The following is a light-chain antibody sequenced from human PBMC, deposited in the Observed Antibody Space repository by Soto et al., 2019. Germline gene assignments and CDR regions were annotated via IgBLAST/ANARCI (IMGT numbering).Light chain of an antibody. CDR2: DAS. CDR3: QQYENLPT. J-gene: IGKJ5*01. V-gene: IGKV4-1*01. CDR1: QSVLYSSNNKNY. Sequence: DIVVTQSPDSLAVSLGERATINCKSSQSVLYSSNNKNYLAWYQQKPWRAPKLLIYDASNLEAGVPSRFRGSGSGTDFTFTISRLQPEDIATYYCQQYENLPTFGQGTRLEI.